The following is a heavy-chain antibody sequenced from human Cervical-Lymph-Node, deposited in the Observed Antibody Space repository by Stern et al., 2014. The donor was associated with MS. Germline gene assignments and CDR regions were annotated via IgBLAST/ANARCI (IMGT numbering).Heavy chain of an antibody. D-gene: IGHD6-13*01. CDR2: INTNAVNA. J-gene: IGHJ4*02. CDR3: ARRQPTRHGSWYLGLFDY. CDR1: GYTFTSYA. V-gene: IGHV7-4-1*02. Sequence: HVHLVQSGSELKKPGASVKVSCKASGYTFTSYAMNWVRQAPGQGLEWMGWINTNAVNATYAQGYKGRFVFSLDTSVSTAYLQISSLKAEDTAVYYCARRQPTRHGSWYLGLFDYWGQVTLVTFSS.